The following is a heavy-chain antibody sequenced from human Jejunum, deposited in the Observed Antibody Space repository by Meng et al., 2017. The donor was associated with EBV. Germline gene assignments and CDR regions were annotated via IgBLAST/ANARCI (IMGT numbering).Heavy chain of an antibody. CDR2: ISNSANKV. D-gene: IGHD1-26*01. Sequence: QVQLVESGGGLVKPGGSLRLSCTASGFDFTDYYMSWVRQAPGKGLEWISYISNSANKVYYADSVKGRFTISRDNGQRSLILQMNSLRADDTAVYYCAKGGSYFDYWGQGTLVTVAS. J-gene: IGHJ4*02. CDR1: GFDFTDYY. CDR3: AKGGSYFDY. V-gene: IGHV3-11*01.